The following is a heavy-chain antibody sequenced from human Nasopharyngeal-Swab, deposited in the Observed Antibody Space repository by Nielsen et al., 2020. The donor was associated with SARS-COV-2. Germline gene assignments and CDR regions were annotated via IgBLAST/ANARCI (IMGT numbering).Heavy chain of an antibody. Sequence: SCGSSSFNGISREHHASGHGPEWMGGIIPIFGTSNYAQKFQGRVTITADEFTSTAYMELSSLRSVDTAVYYCARMHCGGDCYSRGEDAFDLWGQGTLVTVSS. V-gene: IGHV1-69*01. CDR2: IIPIFGTS. D-gene: IGHD2-21*02. J-gene: IGHJ3*01. CDR1: CGSSSFNG. CDR3: ARMHCGGDCYSRGEDAFDL.